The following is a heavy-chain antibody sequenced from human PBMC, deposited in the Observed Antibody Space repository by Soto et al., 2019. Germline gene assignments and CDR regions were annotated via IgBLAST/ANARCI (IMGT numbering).Heavy chain of an antibody. CDR1: GGTFSSYA. CDR2: IIPIFGTA. Sequence: QVQLVQSGAEVKKPGSSVKVSCKASGGTFSSYAISWVRQAPGQGLEWMGGIIPIFGTANYAQKLQGRVKFTADESTSAAYMELSSLRSEDTAVYYCARENCSGGSCYSGWGQNWFDPWGQGTLVTVSS. D-gene: IGHD2-15*01. CDR3: ARENCSGGSCYSGWGQNWFDP. V-gene: IGHV1-69*01. J-gene: IGHJ5*02.